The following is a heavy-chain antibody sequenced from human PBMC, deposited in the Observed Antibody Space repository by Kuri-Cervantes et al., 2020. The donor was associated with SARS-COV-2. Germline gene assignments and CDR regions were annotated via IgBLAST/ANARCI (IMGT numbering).Heavy chain of an antibody. Sequence: ESLKISCTVSGGSISSYYWSWIRQPPGKGPEWNGYIYYSGSTNYNPSLKSRVTISVDTSKNQFSLKLSSVTAADTAVYYWARGRGAAGTDYWGQGTLVTVSS. CDR3: ARGRGAAGTDY. CDR2: IYYSGST. CDR1: GGSISSYY. V-gene: IGHV4-59*12. D-gene: IGHD6-13*01. J-gene: IGHJ4*02.